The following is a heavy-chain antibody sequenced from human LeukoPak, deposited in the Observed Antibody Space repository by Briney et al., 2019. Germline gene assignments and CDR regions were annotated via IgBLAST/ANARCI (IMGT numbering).Heavy chain of an antibody. J-gene: IGHJ3*02. V-gene: IGHV3-30*02. CDR3: AKDDYDLFLRAFDI. CDR1: GFTFSSYG. D-gene: IGHD3-22*01. Sequence: PGGSLRLSCAASGFTFSSYGMHWVRQAPGKGLEWVAFIRYDGSNKYYADSVKGRFTISRDNSKNTLYLQMNSLRAEDTAVYYCAKDDYDLFLRAFDIWGQGTMDTVSS. CDR2: IRYDGSNK.